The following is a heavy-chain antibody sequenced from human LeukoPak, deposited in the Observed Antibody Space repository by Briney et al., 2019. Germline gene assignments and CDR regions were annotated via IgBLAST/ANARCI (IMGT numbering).Heavy chain of an antibody. D-gene: IGHD1-26*01. CDR2: IFHSGST. J-gene: IGHJ5*02. CDR3: ARPWGVGAPFDP. CDR1: NGSITTNSYY. Sequence: PSETLSLTCTVSNGSITTNSYYWGWIRQSPGKGLEWIGTIFHSGSTYYNPSLKSRVTITVDTSKNQFSLNLNSVTSADTAVYYYARPWGVGAPFDPWGPGTLVTVSS. V-gene: IGHV4-39*01.